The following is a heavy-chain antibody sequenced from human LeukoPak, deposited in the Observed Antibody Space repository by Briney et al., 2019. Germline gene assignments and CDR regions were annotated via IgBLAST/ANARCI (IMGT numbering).Heavy chain of an antibody. CDR3: ARGPLWWFDP. CDR2: IYYSGST. V-gene: IGHV4-59*01. Sequence: SGTLSLTCTVSGGSISSYYWSWIRQPPGKGLEWIGYIYYSGSTNYNPSLKSRVTISVDTSKNQFSLKLSSVTAADTAVYYCARGPLWWFDPWGQGTLVTASS. J-gene: IGHJ5*02. D-gene: IGHD2-21*01. CDR1: GGSISSYY.